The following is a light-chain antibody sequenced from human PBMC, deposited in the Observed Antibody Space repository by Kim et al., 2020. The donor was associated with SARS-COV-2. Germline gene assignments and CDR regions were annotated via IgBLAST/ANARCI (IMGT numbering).Light chain of an antibody. CDR2: DAS. V-gene: IGKV3-15*01. J-gene: IGKJ1*01. Sequence: EVVLTQSPATLSVSPGERATLSCRASQRIHNYLAWYQQKPGQSPRLLIYDASTRDTGVPARFRGGGSGTDFTLTISSLQSDDVAVYYCQQYNDWPPWTFGQGTKLEI. CDR1: QRIHNY. CDR3: QQYNDWPPWT.